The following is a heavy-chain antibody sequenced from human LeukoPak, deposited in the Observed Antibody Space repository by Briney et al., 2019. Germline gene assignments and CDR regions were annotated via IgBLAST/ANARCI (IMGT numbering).Heavy chain of an antibody. CDR2: TSGSGGSP. D-gene: IGHD1-26*01. CDR1: GFTFSSYG. CDR3: ATSTPTYEEWEKGYYFDY. V-gene: IGHV3-23*01. Sequence: GGSLRLSCAASGFTFSSYGTSGVRQAPGERLEWVSATSGSGGSPHYADSVKGRFTISRDNSKNTLYLQINRLRAEDTAVYYCATSTPTYEEWEKGYYFDYWGQGTLVTVSS. J-gene: IGHJ4*02.